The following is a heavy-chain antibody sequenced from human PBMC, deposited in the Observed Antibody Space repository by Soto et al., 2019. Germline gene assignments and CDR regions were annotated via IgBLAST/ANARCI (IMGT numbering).Heavy chain of an antibody. Sequence: PGGSLRLSCAASGFTFSSYAMHWVRQAPGKGLEWVAVISYDGSNKYYADSVKGRFTISRDNSNNTLYLQMNSLRAEDTAVYYCARDRDTIIVVVIADDAFDIWGQGTMVTVSS. D-gene: IGHD3-22*01. CDR2: ISYDGSNK. CDR3: ARDRDTIIVVVIADDAFDI. J-gene: IGHJ3*02. CDR1: GFTFSSYA. V-gene: IGHV3-30-3*01.